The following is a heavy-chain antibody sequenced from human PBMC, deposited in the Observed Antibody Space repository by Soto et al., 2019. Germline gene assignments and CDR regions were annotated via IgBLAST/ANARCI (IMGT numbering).Heavy chain of an antibody. V-gene: IGHV2-5*01. Sequence: QITLKESGPTLVKPTQTLTLTCTFSGFSLSTSGVGVGWIRQPPGKALEWLALIYWNDDQRYSPSLKSRLTITKDTSKNQVVVTMTNMDPVDTATYYCARYTCYREAFDYWGQGTLVTVSS. CDR3: ARYTCYREAFDY. D-gene: IGHD2-15*01. CDR2: IYWNDDQ. J-gene: IGHJ4*02. CDR1: GFSLSTSGVG.